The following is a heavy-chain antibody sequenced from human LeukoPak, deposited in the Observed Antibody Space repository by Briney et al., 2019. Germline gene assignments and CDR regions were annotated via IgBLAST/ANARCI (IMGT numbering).Heavy chain of an antibody. Sequence: GGSLRLSCAASGFTFDDYAMHWVRQAPGKGLEWVSGTSWNSGSIGYADSVKGRFTISRDNAKNSLYLQMNSLRAEDTAVYYCARLAEPGTEYNWFDPWGQGTLVTVYS. CDR3: ARLAEPGTEYNWFDP. CDR1: GFTFDDYA. CDR2: TSWNSGSI. V-gene: IGHV3-9*01. D-gene: IGHD6-13*01. J-gene: IGHJ5*02.